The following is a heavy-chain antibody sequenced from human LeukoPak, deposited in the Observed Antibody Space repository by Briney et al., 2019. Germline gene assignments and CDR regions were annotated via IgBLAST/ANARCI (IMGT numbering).Heavy chain of an antibody. V-gene: IGHV1-46*01. CDR2: INPSGGST. Sequence: GASVKVSCKASGYTFTSYYMHWVRQAPGQGLEWMGIINPSGGSTSYAQKFQGRVTMTRDMSTSTVYMELSSLRSEDTAVYYCARAENYYDSSGDYEGNWFDPWGQGTLVTVSS. CDR3: ARAENYYDSSGDYEGNWFDP. D-gene: IGHD3-22*01. CDR1: GYTFTSYY. J-gene: IGHJ5*02.